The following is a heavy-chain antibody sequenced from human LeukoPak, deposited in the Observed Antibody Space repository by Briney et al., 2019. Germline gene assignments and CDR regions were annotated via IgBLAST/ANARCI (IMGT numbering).Heavy chain of an antibody. CDR1: GDSISGSNYH. Sequence: SETLSLTCTVSGDSISGSNYHWGWIRQPPGKGLEWLGTVHHTGRAFYNPSLRGRTTVSVDTSRNEFSLKLTSVTAADTAVYYCAREPDAWGQGILVIVSS. CDR3: AREPDA. CDR2: VHHTGRA. J-gene: IGHJ5*02. V-gene: IGHV4-39*07.